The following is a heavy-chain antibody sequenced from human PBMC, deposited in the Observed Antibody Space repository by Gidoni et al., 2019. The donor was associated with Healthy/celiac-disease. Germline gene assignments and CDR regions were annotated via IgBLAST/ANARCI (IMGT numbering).Heavy chain of an antibody. D-gene: IGHD3-16*01. CDR3: AIDYLGTWGHDAFDI. CDR2: IVSSSSYI. CDR1: GFTFSSYS. Sequence: EVQLVESGGGMVKPGGSLRLSCAASGFTFSSYSMNWVRQAPGKGPEVVASIVSSSSYIYYAESVKGRFTISRDNAKNSLYLQMNSLRAEDTAVYYCAIDYLGTWGHDAFDIWGQGTMVTVSS. J-gene: IGHJ3*02. V-gene: IGHV3-21*03.